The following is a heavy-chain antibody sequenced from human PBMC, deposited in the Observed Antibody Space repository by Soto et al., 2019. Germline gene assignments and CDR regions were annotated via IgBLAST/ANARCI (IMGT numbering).Heavy chain of an antibody. CDR1: GFTFITYA. CDR2: ITGSGEST. J-gene: IGHJ6*02. Sequence: PGGSLRLSCAASGFTFITYAMTWVRQAPGEGLEWVSSITGSGESTYYSDSVKGRFTISRDGSKNTVYLQMSSLRVEDTAVYFCVKDWTGNKCPCMVVWGQGTTVTVS. V-gene: IGHV3-23*01. D-gene: IGHD2-2*01. CDR3: VKDWTGNKCPCMVV.